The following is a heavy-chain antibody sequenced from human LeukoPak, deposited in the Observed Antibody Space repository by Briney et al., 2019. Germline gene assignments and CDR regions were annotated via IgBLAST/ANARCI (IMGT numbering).Heavy chain of an antibody. CDR3: AKRDRPCSGDCSAPYYFDY. CDR1: GFTFSSYA. D-gene: IGHD2-21*02. CDR2: TSGSGGNT. J-gene: IGHJ4*02. Sequence: PGGSLRLSCAASGFTFSSYAMSWVRLAPGKGLEWVSATSGSGGNTYYADSVKGRFTISRDNSKNTLYLQMSSLRAEDTAVYYCAKRDRPCSGDCSAPYYFDYWGQGTLVTVSS. V-gene: IGHV3-23*01.